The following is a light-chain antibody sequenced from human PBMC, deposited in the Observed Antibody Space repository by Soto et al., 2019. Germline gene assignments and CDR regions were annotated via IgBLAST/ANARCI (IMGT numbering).Light chain of an antibody. V-gene: IGLV2-14*01. J-gene: IGLJ1*01. CDR2: DVS. CDR3: SSYTSSSTHYV. CDR1: SSDVGGYNY. Sequence: QSVLTQPASGSGSPGQSIPISCTGTSSDVGGYNYVSWYQQHPGKAPKLMIYDVSNRPSGVSNRFSGSKSGNTASLTISGLQAEDEADYYCSSYTSSSTHYVFGTGTKVTVL.